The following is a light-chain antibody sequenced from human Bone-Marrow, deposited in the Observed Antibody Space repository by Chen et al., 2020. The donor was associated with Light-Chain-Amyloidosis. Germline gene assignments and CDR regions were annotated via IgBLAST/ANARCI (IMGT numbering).Light chain of an antibody. V-gene: IGLV3-25*03. J-gene: IGLJ2*01. CDR1: DLPTKY. CDR2: RDT. Sequence: SYELTQPPSVSVSPGQTARITCSGDDLPTKYAYWYQQKPGQAPVLGIHRDTERPAGISERFSGSSSGTTATLTISGVQAEDEADYHCQSADSSGTYAVIFGGGTKLTVL. CDR3: QSADSSGTYAVI.